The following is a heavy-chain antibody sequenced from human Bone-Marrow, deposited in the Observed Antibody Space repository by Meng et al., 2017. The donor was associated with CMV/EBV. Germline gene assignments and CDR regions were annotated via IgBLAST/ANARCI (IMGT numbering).Heavy chain of an antibody. J-gene: IGHJ3*01. CDR1: GFTFSSYS. D-gene: IGHD1-26*01. Sequence: GGSLRLSCAASGFTFSSYSMNWVRQAPGKGLEWVSYISSSSSTIYYADSVKGRFSISRDNSKNTLYVQMNSLRAEDTAVYYCAKDLTGDNAFDVWGQGTMVTVSS. CDR2: ISSSSSTI. V-gene: IGHV3-48*01. CDR3: AKDLTGDNAFDV.